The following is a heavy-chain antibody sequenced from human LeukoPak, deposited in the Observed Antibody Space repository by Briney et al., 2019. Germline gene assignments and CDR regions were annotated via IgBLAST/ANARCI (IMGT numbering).Heavy chain of an antibody. J-gene: IGHJ4*02. CDR3: ARGPYYYDSSGYYYVPVQQDFDY. CDR1: GFTFSNYA. Sequence: PGGSLRLSCAASGFTFSNYAMHWVRQAPGQGLEWVAVISYDGSNKYYPDSVKGRFTISRDNSKNTLYLQMNSLRAEDTAVYYCARGPYYYDSSGYYYVPVQQDFDYWGQGTLVTVSS. CDR2: ISYDGSNK. D-gene: IGHD3-22*01. V-gene: IGHV3-30*04.